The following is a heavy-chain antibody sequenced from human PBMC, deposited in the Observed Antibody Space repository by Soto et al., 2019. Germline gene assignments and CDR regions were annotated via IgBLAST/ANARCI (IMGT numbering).Heavy chain of an antibody. D-gene: IGHD1-7*01. CDR3: ASMNSVSFES. V-gene: IGHV3-30*03. Sequence: QLVESGGGVVQPGRSLRLSCAASGFTFSAYGMHWVRQAPGKGLEWVSLISFDGENQDYTYSVKGRFLISRDNPKNTLYLQMNSLRTDDTAVYYGASMNSVSFESWGQGTLVTVSS. J-gene: IGHJ5*01. CDR1: GFTFSAYG. CDR2: ISFDGENQ.